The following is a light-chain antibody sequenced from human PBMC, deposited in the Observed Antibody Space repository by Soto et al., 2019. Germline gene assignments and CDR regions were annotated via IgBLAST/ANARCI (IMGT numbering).Light chain of an antibody. CDR3: QQFYSAPIT. CDR1: QTIKNY. J-gene: IGKJ5*01. V-gene: IGKV1-39*01. Sequence: EIQMSQTPSSLSASVGDSVTITCRASQTIKNYLNWYQQKPGRAPNLLIYSASTLHSGVPSRFSGTKSATDFTLTITSLQPEDFATYYCQQFYSAPITFGQGTLPEVK. CDR2: SAS.